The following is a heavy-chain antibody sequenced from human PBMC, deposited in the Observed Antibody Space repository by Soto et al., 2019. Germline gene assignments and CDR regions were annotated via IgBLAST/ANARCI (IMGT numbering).Heavy chain of an antibody. CDR2: ISVNTYDI. CDR3: AKKRSGRSSMECFDL. D-gene: IGHD6-6*01. V-gene: IGHV3-23*01. J-gene: IGHJ4*02. CDR1: GFTFSSHV. Sequence: HPGGSLRLSCAASGFTFSSHVMNWVRQAPGKGPEWVSAISVNTYDIYYADSVKGRFTTSIDNSKNTLFLQMNSLRADDTALYYCAKKRSGRSSMECFDLWAQGTLVTVS.